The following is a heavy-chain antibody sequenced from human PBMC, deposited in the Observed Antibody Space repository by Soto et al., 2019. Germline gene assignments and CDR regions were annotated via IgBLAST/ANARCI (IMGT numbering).Heavy chain of an antibody. Sequence: PSETLSLTCAVSGGSISSYYWSWIRQPPGKGLEWIGYIYYSGSTNYNPSLKSRVTISVDTSKNQFSLKLSSVTAADTAVYYCARLQGAGRPRDYWGQGTLVPVSP. CDR2: IYYSGST. CDR1: GGSISSYY. CDR3: ARLQGAGRPRDY. J-gene: IGHJ4*02. V-gene: IGHV4-59*08.